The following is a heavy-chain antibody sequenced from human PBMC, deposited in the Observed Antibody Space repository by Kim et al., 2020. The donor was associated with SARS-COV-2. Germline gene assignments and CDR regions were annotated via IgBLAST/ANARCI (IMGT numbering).Heavy chain of an antibody. Sequence: NPTLESRIDISADTSKNQFSWKVTSVTAADTAVYYCARGGFHYSFDYWGQGTLITVSS. CDR3: ARGGFHYSFDY. J-gene: IGHJ4*02. V-gene: IGHV4-31*02.